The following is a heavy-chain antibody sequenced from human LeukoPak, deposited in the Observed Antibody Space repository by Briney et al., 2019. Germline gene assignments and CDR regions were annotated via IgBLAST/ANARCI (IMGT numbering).Heavy chain of an antibody. D-gene: IGHD4-17*01. V-gene: IGHV3-66*01. Sequence: PGGSLRLSCAASGFTVSTKYMNWVRQAPGKGLEWVSIIYGDGSTYYADSVKGRFTISRDNSKNTLYLQMNSLSAEDTALYYCAARTISTVTNCNDYWGQGTLVTVSS. J-gene: IGHJ4*02. CDR2: IYGDGST. CDR1: GFTVSTKY. CDR3: AARTISTVTNCNDY.